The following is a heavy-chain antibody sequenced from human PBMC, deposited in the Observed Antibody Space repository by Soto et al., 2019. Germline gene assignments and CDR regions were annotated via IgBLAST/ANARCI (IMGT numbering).Heavy chain of an antibody. CDR1: GYTFTSYD. CDR3: ARGVAVAGTRWFDP. CDR2: MNPNSGNT. D-gene: IGHD6-19*01. J-gene: IGHJ5*02. V-gene: IGHV1-8*01. Sequence: ASVKVSCKASGYTFTSYDINWVRQATGQGLEWMGWMNPNSGNTGYAQKFQGRVTMTRNTSISTAYMELSSLRSEDTAVYYCARGVAVAGTRWFDPWGQGTLVTVPQ.